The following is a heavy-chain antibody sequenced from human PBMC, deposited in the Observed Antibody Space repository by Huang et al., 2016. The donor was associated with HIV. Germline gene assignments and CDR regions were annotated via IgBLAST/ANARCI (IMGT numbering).Heavy chain of an antibody. Sequence: QVQLVQSGAEVKKPGASVKVSCKASGSTCSSFGISGVGQAPGQGLEGGGWISGENGNTKYEQKCQGRLTMTTDTSTSKAYMELRSLRSDDTAVYYCARGGGIQLWLLGYYYMDVWGNGTTVTVSS. CDR1: GSTCSSFG. CDR3: ARGGGIQLWLLGYYYMDV. D-gene: IGHD5-18*01. V-gene: IGHV1-18*01. CDR2: ISGENGNT. J-gene: IGHJ6*03.